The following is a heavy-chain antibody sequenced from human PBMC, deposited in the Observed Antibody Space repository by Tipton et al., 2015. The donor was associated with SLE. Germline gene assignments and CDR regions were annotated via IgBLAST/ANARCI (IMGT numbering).Heavy chain of an antibody. CDR3: ARHGNAGTPLD. V-gene: IGHV4-34*01. Sequence: LRLSCAVYGGSFSGYYWSWIRQPPGKGLEWIGEINHSGSTNYNPSLKSRVTISVDTSKNQFSLKLSSVTAADTAVYYCARHGNAGTPLDWGQGTLVTVSS. CDR2: INHSGST. CDR1: GGSFSGYY. J-gene: IGHJ4*02. D-gene: IGHD1-1*01.